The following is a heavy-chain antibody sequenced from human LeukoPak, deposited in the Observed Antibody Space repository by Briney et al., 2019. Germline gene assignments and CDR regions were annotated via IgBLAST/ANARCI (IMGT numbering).Heavy chain of an antibody. CDR2: ISAYNENT. J-gene: IGHJ6*02. CDR1: GYTFDSYG. CDR3: ARESLLRHCNDIRCHYDHYGMDV. V-gene: IGHV1-18*01. Sequence: GASVKVSCKASGYTFDSYGISWVRQAPGRGLEWMGWISAYNENTNYAQKVQGRVIMTTDKSTSTAYMELRSLRSDDTAVYYCARESLLRHCNDIRCHYDHYGMDVWGQGTRVTVSS. D-gene: IGHD3-22*01.